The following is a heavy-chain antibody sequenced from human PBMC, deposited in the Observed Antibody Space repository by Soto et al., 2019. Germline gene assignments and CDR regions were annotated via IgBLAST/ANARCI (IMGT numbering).Heavy chain of an antibody. V-gene: IGHV4-30-2*01. D-gene: IGHD3-22*01. Sequence: QLQLQESGSGLVKPSQTLSLTCAVSGGSISSGGYSWSWIRQPPGKGLEWIGYIYHSGSTYYNPSLKSRVTISVDRSKNQFSLKLSSVTAADTAVYYCASYYDSSGYYFGYWGQGTLVTVSS. CDR3: ASYYDSSGYYFGY. CDR2: IYHSGST. CDR1: GGSISSGGYS. J-gene: IGHJ4*02.